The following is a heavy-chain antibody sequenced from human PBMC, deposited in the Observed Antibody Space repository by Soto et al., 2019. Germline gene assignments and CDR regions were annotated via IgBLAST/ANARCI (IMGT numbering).Heavy chain of an antibody. CDR2: IIPIFGTA. Sequence: SVKVSCKASGGTFSSYAISWVRQAPGQGLEWMGGIIPIFGTANYAQKFQGRVTITADESTSTAYMELSSLRSEDTAVYYCARDYQSYYDSSGYSDYWGQGTLVTVSS. D-gene: IGHD3-22*01. CDR1: GGTFSSYA. CDR3: ARDYQSYYDSSGYSDY. J-gene: IGHJ4*02. V-gene: IGHV1-69*13.